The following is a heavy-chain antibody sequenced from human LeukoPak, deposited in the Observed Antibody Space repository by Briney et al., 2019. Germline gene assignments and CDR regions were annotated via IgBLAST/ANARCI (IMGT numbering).Heavy chain of an antibody. D-gene: IGHD1-1*01. J-gene: IGHJ4*02. V-gene: IGHV3-30-3*01. CDR1: GFTFSSYA. CDR2: ISYDGSNK. Sequence: GGSLRLSCAASGFTFSSYAMHWVRQAPGKGLEWVAVISYDGSNKYYADSVKGRFTISRDNSKNSLSLQMNSLTAEDSAIYYCAIATTGRGAFGSWGQGTPVSVSS. CDR3: AIATTGRGAFGS.